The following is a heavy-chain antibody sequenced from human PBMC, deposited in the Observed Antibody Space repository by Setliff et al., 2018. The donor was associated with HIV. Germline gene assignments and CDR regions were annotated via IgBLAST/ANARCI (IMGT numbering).Heavy chain of an antibody. CDR3: AKDLPSNYYYYMDV. Sequence: RGSLRLSCAASGFTFSNYGMNWVRQAPGKGLEWVSYISDSSSTIYYAGSVRGRFTISRDNSKNTLYLQMNSLRAEDTAVYYCAKDLPSNYYYYMDVWGKGTTVTVSS. V-gene: IGHV3-48*01. J-gene: IGHJ6*03. CDR1: GFTFSNYG. CDR2: ISDSSSTI.